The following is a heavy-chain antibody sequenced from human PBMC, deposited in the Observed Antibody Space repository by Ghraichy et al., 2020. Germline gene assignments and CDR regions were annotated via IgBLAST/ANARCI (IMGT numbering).Heavy chain of an antibody. D-gene: IGHD1-1*01. J-gene: IGHJ5*02. Sequence: SETLSLTCTVSGGSVSSGGYYWSWIRQSPGKELEWIGHIYYSGSASYNPSLKRRVSLSIDTSKNQFSLHLKSLTAADTAVYYCARWVATTSYFWLDPWGQGTRVTVSS. V-gene: IGHV4-61*08. CDR3: ARWVATTSYFWLDP. CDR1: GGSVSSGGYY. CDR2: IYYSGSA.